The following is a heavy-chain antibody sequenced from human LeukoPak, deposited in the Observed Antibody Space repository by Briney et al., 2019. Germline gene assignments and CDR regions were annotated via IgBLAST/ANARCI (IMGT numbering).Heavy chain of an antibody. J-gene: IGHJ4*02. V-gene: IGHV3-43*02. CDR2: ISGDGGST. CDR1: GFTFDDYA. Sequence: GGSLRLSCAASGFTFDDYAMHWVRQAPGKGLEWVSLISGDGGSTYYADSVKGRFTISRDNSKNSLYLQMNSLRTEDTASYYCAKVAEGATVDTLSEIDYWGQGTLVTVSS. CDR3: AKVAEGATVDTLSEIDY. D-gene: IGHD4-23*01.